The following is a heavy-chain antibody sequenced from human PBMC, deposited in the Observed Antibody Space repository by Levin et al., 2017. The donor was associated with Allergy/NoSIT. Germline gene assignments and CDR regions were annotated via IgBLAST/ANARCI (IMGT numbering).Heavy chain of an antibody. V-gene: IGHV1-69*13. CDR2: IIPIFNTA. J-gene: IGHJ3*02. D-gene: IGHD2-15*01. CDR3: ARDGLGYCSGDNCLDAFDI. CDR1: GGTFNRHI. Sequence: PLASVKVSCKASGGTFNRHIISWVRQAPGQGLEWMGGIIPIFNTAKYAQKFQGRVTISAEDSTGTGYMELSSLTSEDTAVYYCARDGLGYCSGDNCLDAFDIWGQGTMVIVSS.